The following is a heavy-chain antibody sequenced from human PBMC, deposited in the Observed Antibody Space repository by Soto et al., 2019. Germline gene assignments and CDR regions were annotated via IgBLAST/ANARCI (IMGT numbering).Heavy chain of an antibody. J-gene: IGHJ5*02. V-gene: IGHV1-18*01. CDR2: ISAYNGNT. D-gene: IGHD6-19*01. CDR1: GYTFTSYG. Sequence: ASVKVSCKASGYTFTSYGISWVRQAPGQGLEWMGWISAYNGNTNYAQKLQGRVTMTTDTSTSTAYMELRSLRSDDTAVYYCARANYRGIAVVWFDPWGQETLVTVSS. CDR3: ARANYRGIAVVWFDP.